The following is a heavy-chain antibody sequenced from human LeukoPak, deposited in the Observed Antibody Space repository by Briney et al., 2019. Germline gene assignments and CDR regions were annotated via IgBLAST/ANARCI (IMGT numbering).Heavy chain of an antibody. CDR3: AADLPYSNYGPLDY. J-gene: IGHJ4*02. D-gene: IGHD4-11*01. V-gene: IGHV1-58*01. CDR1: GFTFTNSA. Sequence: SVKVSCKASGFTFTNSAVQWVRQARGQRLEWIGWIVVGSGNTNYAQKFQERVTLTGDMSTSTTYLELSSLRSEDTAVYYCAADLPYSNYGPLDYWGQGTLVTVSS. CDR2: IVVGSGNT.